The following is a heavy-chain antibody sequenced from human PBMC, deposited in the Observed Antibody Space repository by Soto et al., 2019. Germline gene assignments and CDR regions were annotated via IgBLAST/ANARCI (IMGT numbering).Heavy chain of an antibody. CDR2: IYYSGST. J-gene: IGHJ6*02. D-gene: IGHD4-17*01. Sequence: SETLSLTCTVSGGSISSGGYYWSWIRQHPGKGLEWIGYIYYSGSTYYNPSLKSRVTISVDTSKNQFSLKLSSVTAADTAVYYCARAGPISGFPLRPLYGMDVWGQGTTVTVSS. CDR3: ARAGPISGFPLRPLYGMDV. V-gene: IGHV4-31*03. CDR1: GGSISSGGYY.